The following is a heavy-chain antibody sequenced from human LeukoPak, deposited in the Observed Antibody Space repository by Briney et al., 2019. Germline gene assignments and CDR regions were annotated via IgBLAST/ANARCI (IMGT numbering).Heavy chain of an antibody. Sequence: HPGGSLRLSCAASGFTFSSHWMIWVRQAPGKGLDWVANINQDGSEKYYVDSVKGRFTISRDNAKNSLYLQMNSLRAEDTAVYYCARAPRYWGQGTLVTVSS. J-gene: IGHJ4*02. CDR2: INQDGSEK. CDR1: GFTFSSHW. CDR3: ARAPRY. V-gene: IGHV3-7*01.